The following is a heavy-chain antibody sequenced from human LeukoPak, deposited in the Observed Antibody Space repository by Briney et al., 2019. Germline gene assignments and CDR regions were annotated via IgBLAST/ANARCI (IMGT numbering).Heavy chain of an antibody. V-gene: IGHV4-39*01. CDR3: AGYSSTVSPDGGYYFDY. Sequence: SETLSLTCTVSGGSISSSSYYWGWIRQPPGKGLEWIGSIYYSGSTYYNPSLKSRVTISVDTSKNQFSLKLSSVTAADTAVYYCAGYSSTVSPDGGYYFDYWGQGTLVTVSS. J-gene: IGHJ4*02. D-gene: IGHD6-13*01. CDR2: IYYSGST. CDR1: GGSISSSSYY.